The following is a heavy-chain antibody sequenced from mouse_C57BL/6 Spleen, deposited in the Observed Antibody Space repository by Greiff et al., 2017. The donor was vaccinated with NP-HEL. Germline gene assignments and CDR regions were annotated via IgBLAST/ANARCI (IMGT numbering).Heavy chain of an antibody. Sequence: VQLQQSGAELVKPGASVKISCKASGYAFSSYWMNWVKQRPGKGLEWIGQIYPGDGDTNYNGKFKGKATLTADKSSSTAYMQLSSLTSEDSAVYCCARGRNGKYFDYWGQGTTLTVSS. CDR3: ARGRNGKYFDY. V-gene: IGHV1-80*01. CDR2: IYPGDGDT. D-gene: IGHD2-1*01. J-gene: IGHJ2*01. CDR1: GYAFSSYW.